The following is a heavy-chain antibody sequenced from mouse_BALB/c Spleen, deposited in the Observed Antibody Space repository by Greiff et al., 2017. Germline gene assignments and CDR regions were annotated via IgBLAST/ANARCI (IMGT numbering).Heavy chain of an antibody. D-gene: IGHD1-1*01. J-gene: IGHJ1*01. CDR2: IDPANGNT. Sequence: EVQLKESGAELVKPGASVKLSCTASGFNIKDTYMHWVKQRPEQGLEWIGRIDPANGNTKYDPKFQGKATITADTSSNTAYLQLSSLTSEDTAVYYCARNKNYGSSWYFDVWGAGTTVTVSS. CDR1: GFNIKDTY. CDR3: ARNKNYGSSWYFDV. V-gene: IGHV14-3*02.